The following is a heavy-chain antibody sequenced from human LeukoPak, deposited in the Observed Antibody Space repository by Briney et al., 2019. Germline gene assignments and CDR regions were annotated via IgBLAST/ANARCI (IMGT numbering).Heavy chain of an antibody. D-gene: IGHD1-26*01. Sequence: SETLSLTCTVSGGSISSSSYYWGWIRQPPGKGLEWIGSIYYSGSTYYNPSLKSRVTISVDTSKNQFSLKLSSVTAADTAVYYCARRGRVGASYYFDYWGQGTLVTVSS. V-gene: IGHV4-39*01. CDR2: IYYSGST. CDR1: GGSISSSSYY. CDR3: ARRGRVGASYYFDY. J-gene: IGHJ4*02.